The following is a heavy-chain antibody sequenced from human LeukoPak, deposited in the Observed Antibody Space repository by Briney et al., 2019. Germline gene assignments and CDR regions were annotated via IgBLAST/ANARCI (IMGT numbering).Heavy chain of an antibody. Sequence: EASVKVSCKASGYTFTSYSISWVRQAPGQGLEWMGWISAYNGNTNYAQKLQGRVTMTTDTSTSTAYMELRSLRSDDTAVYYCARGGGYGYCTNGVCYSDIWGQGTMVTVSS. CDR1: GYTFTSYS. CDR2: ISAYNGNT. CDR3: ARGGGYGYCTNGVCYSDI. V-gene: IGHV1-18*01. D-gene: IGHD2-8*01. J-gene: IGHJ3*02.